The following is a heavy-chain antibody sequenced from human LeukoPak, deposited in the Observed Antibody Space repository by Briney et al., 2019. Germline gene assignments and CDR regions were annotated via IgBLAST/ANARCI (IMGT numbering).Heavy chain of an antibody. Sequence: SETLSLTCAVSGYSISSGYYWGWIRQPPGKGLEWIGSIYHSGSTYYNPSLKSRVTISVDTSKNQFSLKLSSVTAADTAVYYCARRPSYDFWSGYLTYYFDYWGQGTLVTGSS. CDR1: GYSISSGYY. V-gene: IGHV4-38-2*01. CDR3: ARRPSYDFWSGYLTYYFDY. J-gene: IGHJ4*02. D-gene: IGHD3-3*01. CDR2: IYHSGST.